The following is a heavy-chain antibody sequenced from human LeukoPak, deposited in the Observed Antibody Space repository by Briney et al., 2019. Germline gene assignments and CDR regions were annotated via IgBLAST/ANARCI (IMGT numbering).Heavy chain of an antibody. CDR2: IYYSGST. V-gene: IGHV4-39*01. CDR1: GGSISSSSYY. Sequence: SETLSLTCTVSGGSISSSSYYWGWIRQPPGKGLEWIGSIYYSGSTYYNPSLKSRVTISVDTSKNQFSLKLSSVTAADTAVYYCARPAGYCSSTSCLDNWFDPWGQGTLATVSS. J-gene: IGHJ5*02. D-gene: IGHD2-2*01. CDR3: ARPAGYCSSTSCLDNWFDP.